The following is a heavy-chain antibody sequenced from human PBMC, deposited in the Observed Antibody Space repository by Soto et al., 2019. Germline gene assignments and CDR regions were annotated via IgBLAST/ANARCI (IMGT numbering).Heavy chain of an antibody. CDR1: GFTFSSYA. CDR2: ISGSGGST. J-gene: IGHJ6*02. V-gene: IGHV3-23*01. D-gene: IGHD5-12*01. CDR3: AKKDSGYDYRNYGMDV. Sequence: GGSLRLSCAASGFTFSSYAMSWVRQAPGKGLEWVSAISGSGGSTYYADSVKGRFTISRDNSKNTLYLQMNSLRAEDTAVYYCAKKDSGYDYRNYGMDVWGQGTTVTVSS.